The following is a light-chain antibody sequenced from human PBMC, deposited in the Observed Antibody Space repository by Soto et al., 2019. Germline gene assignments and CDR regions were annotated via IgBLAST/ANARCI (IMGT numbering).Light chain of an antibody. CDR1: SSNIGNNF. Sequence: QAVVTQPPSVSAAPGQTVTISCSGSSSNIGNNFASWYQQLPGTAPKLLIYDNNKRPSGIPGRFSCSKSGTSATLGITGLQTGDEADYFCGTWDTSLGAVVFGGGTKLTVL. V-gene: IGLV1-51*01. CDR3: GTWDTSLGAVV. J-gene: IGLJ2*01. CDR2: DNN.